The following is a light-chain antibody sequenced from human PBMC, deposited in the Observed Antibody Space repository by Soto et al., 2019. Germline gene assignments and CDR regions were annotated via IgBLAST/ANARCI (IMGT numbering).Light chain of an antibody. CDR1: QFISSW. J-gene: IGKJ2*01. CDR2: RAS. Sequence: DIQMTQSPSTLSASVGDRVTITCRASQFISSWLAWYQQKPGKAPKLLIYRASTLESGVSSRFSGSGSGTEFTLTISGLQPDDFATYYCQHYNNYPYTFGQGNNLEI. CDR3: QHYNNYPYT. V-gene: IGKV1-5*03.